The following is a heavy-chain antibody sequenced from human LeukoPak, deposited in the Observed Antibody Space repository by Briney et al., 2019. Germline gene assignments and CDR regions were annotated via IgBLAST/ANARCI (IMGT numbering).Heavy chain of an antibody. V-gene: IGHV3-23*01. D-gene: IGHD4-23*01. J-gene: IGHJ3*01. Sequence: PGGSPRLSCVASGFTLSNNAMAWVRQAPGKGLEWVSALGGSDDRTDYADSVQGRFTISRDNSKHTLYLQMNSLRAEDTAVYYCAKDILRWAFDVWGQGTMVTVS. CDR2: LGGSDDRT. CDR3: AKDILRWAFDV. CDR1: GFTLSNNA.